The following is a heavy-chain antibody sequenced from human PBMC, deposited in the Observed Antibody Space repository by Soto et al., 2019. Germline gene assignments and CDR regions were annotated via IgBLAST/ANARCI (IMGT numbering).Heavy chain of an antibody. CDR2: ISYDGSNK. D-gene: IGHD6-19*01. CDR1: GFTFSSYA. CDR3: AKGTESSGHEYHFDY. J-gene: IGHJ4*02. V-gene: IGHV3-30-3*01. Sequence: GGSLRLSCAASGFTFSSYAMHWVRQAPGKGLEWVAVISYDGSNKYYADSVKGRFTISRDNAKNTLYLQIFSLRPEDTAFYYCAKGTESSGHEYHFDYWGQGTLVTVSS.